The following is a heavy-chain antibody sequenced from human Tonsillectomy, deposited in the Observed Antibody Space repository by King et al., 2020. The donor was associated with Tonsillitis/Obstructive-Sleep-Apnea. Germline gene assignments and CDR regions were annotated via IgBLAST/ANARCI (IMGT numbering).Heavy chain of an antibody. D-gene: IGHD2-2*02. CDR2: IYSGGGT. J-gene: IGHJ6*02. CDR1: GFTVSSNY. CDR3: ARDRVVVVAAAIPVYYYYGMDV. V-gene: IGHV3-53*01. Sequence: VQLVESGGGLIQPGGSVTLSCAASGFTVSSNYMSWVRQAPGKGLEWVSIIYSGGGTYYADSVKGRFTISRDNSKNTLYLQMNSLRAEDTAVDYCARDRVVVVAAAIPVYYYYGMDVWGQGTTVTVSS.